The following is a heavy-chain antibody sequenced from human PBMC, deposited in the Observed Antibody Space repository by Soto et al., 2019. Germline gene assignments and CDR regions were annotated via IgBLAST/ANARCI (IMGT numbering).Heavy chain of an antibody. J-gene: IGHJ4*02. Sequence: QVQLVQSGAEVKKPGSSVKVSCKASGGTFSSYAISWVRQAPGQGLEWMGGIIPIFGTANYAQKFQGRVTITSDESTSTAYMELSSLRSEDTAVYYCARGGRGDYYDSRGYYGGWGQGTLVTVSS. V-gene: IGHV1-69*05. CDR1: GGTFSSYA. CDR3: ARGGRGDYYDSRGYYGG. CDR2: IIPIFGTA. D-gene: IGHD3-22*01.